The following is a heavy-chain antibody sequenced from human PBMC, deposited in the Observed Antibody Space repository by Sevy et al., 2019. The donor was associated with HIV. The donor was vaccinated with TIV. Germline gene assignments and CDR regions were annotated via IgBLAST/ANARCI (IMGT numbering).Heavy chain of an antibody. CDR1: GFTFSDHY. CDR3: ARATYYYDSSGYVLDY. Sequence: GGSLRLSCAASGFTFSDHYMDWVRQAPGKGLEWVGRTRNKANSYTTEYAAYVKGRFTISRDDSKNSLYLQMNSLKTEDKAVYYCARATYYYDSSGYVLDYWGQGTLVTVSS. J-gene: IGHJ4*02. V-gene: IGHV3-72*01. CDR2: TRNKANSYTT. D-gene: IGHD3-22*01.